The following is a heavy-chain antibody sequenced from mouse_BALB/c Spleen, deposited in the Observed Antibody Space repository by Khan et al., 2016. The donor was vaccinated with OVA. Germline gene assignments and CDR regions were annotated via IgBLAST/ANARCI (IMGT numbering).Heavy chain of an antibody. D-gene: IGHD1-1*02. Sequence: VPLQPSGAELVRPGVSVKISCRASGYTFTDYAMHWVKQRHAKSLEWIGVISTNYGAADYNQKFQGKASMTVDRSSSTVYMELARLKAEDSAIYYCVRGGKFAYWGQGTLVTVSA. J-gene: IGHJ3*01. V-gene: IGHV1S137*01. CDR3: VRGGKFAY. CDR2: ISTNYGAA. CDR1: GYTFTDYA.